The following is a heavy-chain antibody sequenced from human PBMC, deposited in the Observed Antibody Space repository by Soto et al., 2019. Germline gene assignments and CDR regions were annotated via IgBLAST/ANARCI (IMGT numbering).Heavy chain of an antibody. J-gene: IGHJ4*02. CDR2: IKQDGSEK. CDR3: ARVRIVVVVAASLGHDY. V-gene: IGHV3-7*03. Sequence: LRLSCAASGFTFSSYWMSWVRQAPGKGLEWVANIKQDGSEKYYVDSVKGRFTISRDNAKNSLYLQMNSLRAEDTAVYYCARVRIVVVVAASLGHDYWGQGTRGTAPQ. D-gene: IGHD2-15*01. CDR1: GFTFSSYW.